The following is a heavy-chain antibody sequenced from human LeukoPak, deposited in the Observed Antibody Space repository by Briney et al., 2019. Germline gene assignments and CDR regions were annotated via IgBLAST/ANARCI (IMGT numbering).Heavy chain of an antibody. CDR2: IKQDGSGK. D-gene: IGHD6-19*01. CDR1: GFTFNSYW. Sequence: PGGSLRLSCAASGFTFNSYWMSWVRQAPGKGLEWVANIKQDGSGKYYVDSVKGRFTISRDNAKNSLYLQMNSLRAEDTAVYYCARDIRQDSGYSSGWFDDAFDIWGQGTMVTVSS. V-gene: IGHV3-7*01. J-gene: IGHJ3*02. CDR3: ARDIRQDSGYSSGWFDDAFDI.